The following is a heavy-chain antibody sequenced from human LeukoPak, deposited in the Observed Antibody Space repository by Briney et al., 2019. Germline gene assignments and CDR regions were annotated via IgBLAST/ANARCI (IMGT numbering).Heavy chain of an antibody. D-gene: IGHD3-22*01. J-gene: IGHJ4*02. CDR3: ARGPYYYDSSGYYIH. Sequence: GASVKVSCKASGYTFTGYYMHWVRQAPGQGLEWMGWINPNSGGTNYAQKFQGWVTMTRDTSISTAYMELSRLRSDDTAVYYCARGPYYYDSSGYYIHWGQGTLVTVSS. CDR2: INPNSGGT. V-gene: IGHV1-2*04. CDR1: GYTFTGYY.